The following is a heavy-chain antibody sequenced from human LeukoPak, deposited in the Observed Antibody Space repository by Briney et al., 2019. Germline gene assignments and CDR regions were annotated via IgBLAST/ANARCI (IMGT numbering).Heavy chain of an antibody. J-gene: IGHJ2*01. CDR2: IYYSGST. CDR1: GGSISSYY. V-gene: IGHV4-59*01. Sequence: SETLSLTCTVSGGSISSYYWSWIRQPPGKGLEWIGYIYYSGSTNYNPSLKSRVTISVDTSKNQFSLKLSSVTAADTAVYYCARVIGIWENYYDSSGYWYFDLWGRGTLVTVSS. D-gene: IGHD3-22*01. CDR3: ARVIGIWENYYDSSGYWYFDL.